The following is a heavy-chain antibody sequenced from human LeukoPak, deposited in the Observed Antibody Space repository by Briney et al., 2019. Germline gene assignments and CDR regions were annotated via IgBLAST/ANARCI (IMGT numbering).Heavy chain of an antibody. J-gene: IGHJ4*02. Sequence: SETLSLTCAVSGVPFDDYYWAWVRQTPGKGLEWIGEINHSGYTNDSPSLKSRVPLSIDTSRKQFSLNLRSVTVADAGTYYCTRMTTGHDYWGQGTLVTVSS. CDR1: GVPFDDYY. V-gene: IGHV4-34*01. D-gene: IGHD4-17*01. CDR3: TRMTTGHDY. CDR2: INHSGYT.